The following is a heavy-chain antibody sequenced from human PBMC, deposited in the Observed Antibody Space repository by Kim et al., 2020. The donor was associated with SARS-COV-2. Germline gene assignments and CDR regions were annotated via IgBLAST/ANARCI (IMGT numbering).Heavy chain of an antibody. CDR1: GFTFDTYA. D-gene: IGHD2-21*01. V-gene: IGHV3-23*01. CDR2: ISGGAVNK. CDR3: AKMVIMDGYNYFYYYAM. Sequence: GGSLRLSCVAFGFTFDTYAMSWVRQAPGKGLEWVSVISGGAVNKFYADSVRGRFTISRDNSNNMLYLQMNSLRDEDTALYYCAKMVIMDGYNYFYYYAM. J-gene: IGHJ6*01.